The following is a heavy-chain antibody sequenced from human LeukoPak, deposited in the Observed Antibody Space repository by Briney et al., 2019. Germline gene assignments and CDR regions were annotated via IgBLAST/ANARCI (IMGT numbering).Heavy chain of an antibody. Sequence: GGSLRLSCAASGFTFSDYYMSWIRQAPGKGLEWVSYISSSSSYTNYADSVKGRFTISRDNAKNSLYLQMNSLRAKDTAVYYCASVVGATGDWFDPWGQGTLVTVSS. CDR2: ISSSSSYT. CDR1: GFTFSDYY. D-gene: IGHD1-26*01. CDR3: ASVVGATGDWFDP. J-gene: IGHJ5*02. V-gene: IGHV3-11*03.